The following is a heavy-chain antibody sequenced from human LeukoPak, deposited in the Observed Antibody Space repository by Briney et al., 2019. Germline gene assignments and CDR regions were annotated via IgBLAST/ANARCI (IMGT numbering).Heavy chain of an antibody. CDR2: IYTSGST. Sequence: SETLSLTCTVSGGSISSYYWSWIRQPAGKGLEWIGRIYTSGSTTYNPSLKSRVTISVDTSKNQFSLKLSSVTAADTAVYYCARAGNYYGSGRSDYWGQGTLVTVSS. V-gene: IGHV4-4*07. D-gene: IGHD3-10*01. CDR3: ARAGNYYGSGRSDY. J-gene: IGHJ4*02. CDR1: GGSISSYY.